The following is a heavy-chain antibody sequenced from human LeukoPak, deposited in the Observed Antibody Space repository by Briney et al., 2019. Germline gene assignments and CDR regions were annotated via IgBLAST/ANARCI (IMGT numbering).Heavy chain of an antibody. CDR3: ARGGGYYDSSGLENY. Sequence: GASVKVSCTASGYTFTGYYMHWVRQAPGQGLEWMGWINPNSGGTNYAQKFQGRVTMARDTSISTAYMELSRLKSDDTAVFYCARGGGYYDSSGLENYWGQGTLVTVSS. V-gene: IGHV1-2*02. D-gene: IGHD3-22*01. J-gene: IGHJ4*02. CDR2: INPNSGGT. CDR1: GYTFTGYY.